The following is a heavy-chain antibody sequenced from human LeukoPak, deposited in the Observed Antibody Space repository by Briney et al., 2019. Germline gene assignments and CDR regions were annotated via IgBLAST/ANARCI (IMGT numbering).Heavy chain of an antibody. Sequence: PSETLSLTCSVSVVSMNGYYWSWLRQSAGNRLEWIGHVDSSGNTNYNPSLESRVTMSVDTSKNQFSLKMTSVTAADTAIYYCARSPTKRVTEDYWGQGTLVTVSS. V-gene: IGHV4-4*07. D-gene: IGHD1-14*01. CDR1: VVSMNGYY. CDR2: VDSSGNT. CDR3: ARSPTKRVTEDY. J-gene: IGHJ4*02.